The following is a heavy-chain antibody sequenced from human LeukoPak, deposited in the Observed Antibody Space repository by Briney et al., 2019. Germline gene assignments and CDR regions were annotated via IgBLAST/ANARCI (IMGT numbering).Heavy chain of an antibody. CDR2: IIPIFGTA. V-gene: IGHV1-69*13. J-gene: IGHJ4*02. Sequence: SVKVSFKASGGTFSSYAISWVRQAPGQGLEWMGGIIPIFGTANYAQKFQGRVTITADESTSTAYMELSSLRSEDTAVYYCARDRSLGVVIAIGTFDYWGQGTLVTVSS. D-gene: IGHD2-21*01. CDR3: ARDRSLGVVIAIGTFDY. CDR1: GGTFSSYA.